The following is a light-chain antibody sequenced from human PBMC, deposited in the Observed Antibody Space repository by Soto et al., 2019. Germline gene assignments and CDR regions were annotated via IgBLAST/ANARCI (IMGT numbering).Light chain of an antibody. CDR2: WAS. CDR1: ESFLYTSDNKNY. CDR3: QQYYSVPFT. V-gene: IGKV4-1*01. Sequence: DIFMTQSPDSLAVSLGEWTTINCKSSESFLYTSDNKNYLAWYQQKPGQPPKLLIYWASTRESGVPDRFSGSGSGTDFTLTISYLQAEDVAVYYCQQYYSVPFTFGPGTKVDIK. J-gene: IGKJ3*01.